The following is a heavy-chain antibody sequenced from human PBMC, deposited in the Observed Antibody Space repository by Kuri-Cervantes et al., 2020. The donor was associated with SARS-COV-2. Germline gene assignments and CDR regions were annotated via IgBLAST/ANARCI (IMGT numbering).Heavy chain of an antibody. V-gene: IGHV3-23*01. D-gene: IGHD3-22*01. CDR3: AKDHQYYYDSSGYYYFGY. Sequence: GESLKISCAASGFTFSSYAMSWVRQAPGKGLGWVSAISGSGGSTYYADSVKGLFTISRDNSKNTLYLQMNSLRAEDTAVYYCAKDHQYYYDSSGYYYFGYWGQGTLVTVSS. J-gene: IGHJ4*02. CDR2: ISGSGGST. CDR1: GFTFSSYA.